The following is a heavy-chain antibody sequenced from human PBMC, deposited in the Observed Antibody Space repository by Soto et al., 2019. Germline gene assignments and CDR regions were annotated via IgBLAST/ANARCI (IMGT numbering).Heavy chain of an antibody. J-gene: IGHJ4*02. Sequence: GGSLSLSCAASGFTFRSYAMGWVRQAPGKGLEWVAGVSGSGGSTYYADSVKGRFSISRDNFKNTLYLQMNSLRAEDTAVYYCAKGRPSGSYDYWGQGTPVTVSS. V-gene: IGHV3-23*01. CDR1: GFTFRSYA. CDR2: VSGSGGST. D-gene: IGHD1-26*01. CDR3: AKGRPSGSYDY.